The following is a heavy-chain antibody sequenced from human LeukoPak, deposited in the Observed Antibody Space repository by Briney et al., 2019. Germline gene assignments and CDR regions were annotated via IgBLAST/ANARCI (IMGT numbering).Heavy chain of an antibody. J-gene: IGHJ3*02. Sequence: SETLSLTCTVSGGSISSYYWSWIRQPPGKGLEWIGYIYYSGSTNYNPSLKSRVTISVDTSKNQFSLKLSSVTAADAAVYYCARHHGAFDIWGQGTMVTVSS. V-gene: IGHV4-59*08. CDR1: GGSISSYY. CDR2: IYYSGST. CDR3: ARHHGAFDI.